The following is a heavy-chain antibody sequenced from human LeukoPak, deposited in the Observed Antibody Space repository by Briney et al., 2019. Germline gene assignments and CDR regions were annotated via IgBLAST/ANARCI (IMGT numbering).Heavy chain of an antibody. Sequence: ASVKVSCKASGYTFTSYGISWVRQAPGQGLEWMGWISAYNGSTNYAQKLQGRVTMTTDTSTSTAYMELRSLRSDDTAVYYCASGALYYDILTGLWYWGQGTLVTVSS. CDR3: ASGALYYDILTGLWY. D-gene: IGHD3-9*01. V-gene: IGHV1-18*01. J-gene: IGHJ4*02. CDR1: GYTFTSYG. CDR2: ISAYNGST.